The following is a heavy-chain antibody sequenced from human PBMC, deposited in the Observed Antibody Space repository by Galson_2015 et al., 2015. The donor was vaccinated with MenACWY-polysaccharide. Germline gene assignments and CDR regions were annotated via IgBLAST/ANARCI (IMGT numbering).Heavy chain of an antibody. D-gene: IGHD1-1*01. CDR3: AKDRSGSNWNDAFHI. J-gene: IGHJ3*02. CDR1: GFTFSSYA. CDR2: IIGSGSTT. Sequence: SLRLSCAASGFTFSSYAMSWVRQAPGKGLEWVSGIIGSGSTTYYADSVKGRFTISRDNSKNTLFLQTNSLRAEDTAVYYCAKDRSGSNWNDAFHIWGQGTMVTVSS. V-gene: IGHV3-23*01.